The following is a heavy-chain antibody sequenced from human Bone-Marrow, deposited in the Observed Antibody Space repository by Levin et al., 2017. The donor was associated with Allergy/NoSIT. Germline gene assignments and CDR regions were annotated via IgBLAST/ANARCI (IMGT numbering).Heavy chain of an antibody. CDR3: ARDWPAGYSYGVWDAFVI. CDR2: ISSSSSYI. CDR1: GFTFSSYS. V-gene: IGHV3-21*01. J-gene: IGHJ3*02. Sequence: GGSLRLSCAASGFTFSSYSMNWVRQAPGKGLEWVSSISSSSSYIYYADSVKGRFTISRDNAKNSLYLQMNSLRAEDTAVYYCARDWPAGYSYGVWDAFVIWGQGTMVTVSS. D-gene: IGHD5-18*01.